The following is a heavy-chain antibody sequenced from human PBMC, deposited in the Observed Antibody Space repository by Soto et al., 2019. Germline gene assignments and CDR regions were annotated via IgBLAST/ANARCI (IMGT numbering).Heavy chain of an antibody. J-gene: IGHJ6*02. Sequence: QVQLVESGGGVVQPGRSLRLSCAASGFTFSSYGLHWVRRAPGKGLEWVALIWYHGSNKYYADSVKGRFTIARDNSKNRLYLQMKSLRAEDTAVYYCARSPEGGWVGGVDVWGQGTTVTVSS. CDR2: IWYHGSNK. CDR3: ARSPEGGWVGGVDV. CDR1: GFTFSSYG. D-gene: IGHD3-16*01. V-gene: IGHV3-33*01.